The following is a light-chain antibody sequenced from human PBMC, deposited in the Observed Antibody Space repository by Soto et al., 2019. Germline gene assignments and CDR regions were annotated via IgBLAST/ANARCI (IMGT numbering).Light chain of an antibody. J-gene: IGKJ1*01. CDR3: QQYASAPQT. CDR1: QSVRSGS. V-gene: IGKV3-20*01. Sequence: EIVLTQSPGTLSLSPGEGATLSCRASQSVRSGSLAWYQQKPGQAPRLLIFGASSRATDIPDRFSGSGSGTDFTLTISRLEPEDFAVYFCQQYASAPQTFGQGTKVEVK. CDR2: GAS.